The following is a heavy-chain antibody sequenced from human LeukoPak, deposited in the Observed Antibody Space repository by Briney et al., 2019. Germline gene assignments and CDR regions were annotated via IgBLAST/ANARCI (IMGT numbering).Heavy chain of an antibody. CDR3: GKVRGGAWGDDSSVYYYGRILGRLIGYYFDY. D-gene: IGHD3-22*01. CDR1: GFTFSSYA. V-gene: IGHV3-23*01. CDR2: ISGSGGST. J-gene: IGHJ4*02. Sequence: GGSLRLSCAASGFTFSSYAMSWVRQAPGKGLEWVSAISGSGGSTYYADSVKGRFTISRDNSKNTLYLQMNSLRAEDTAVYYCGKVRGGAWGDDSSVYYYGRILGRLIGYYFDYWGQGTLVTVSS.